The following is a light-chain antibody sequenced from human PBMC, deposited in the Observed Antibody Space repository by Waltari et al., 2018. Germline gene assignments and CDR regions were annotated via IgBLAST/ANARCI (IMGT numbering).Light chain of an antibody. CDR1: NIGRKH. Sequence: SYDLPQPLSVSVALGQPAPITCRGTNIGRKHVHWYQQRPGPAPVLVIYRANNRPSGIPERFSGSNSDNTATLTIDRAQAGDEADYYCQVWESSTGVVLGGGTKLTVL. CDR2: RAN. J-gene: IGLJ2*01. CDR3: QVWESSTGVV. V-gene: IGLV3-9*01.